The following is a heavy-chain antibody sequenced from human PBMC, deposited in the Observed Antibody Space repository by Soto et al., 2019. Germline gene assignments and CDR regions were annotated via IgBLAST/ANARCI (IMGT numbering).Heavy chain of an antibody. J-gene: IGHJ6*02. Sequence: ASLKVSCKASGYTFTSYYMHWVRQAPGQGLEWMGIINPSGGSTSYAQKFQGRVTMTRDTSTSTVYMELSSLRSEDTAVYYCARDVDGYGSGSYYNGSYYYYGMDVWGQGTTVTVSS. CDR1: GYTFTSYY. CDR2: INPSGGST. D-gene: IGHD3-10*01. V-gene: IGHV1-46*01. CDR3: ARDVDGYGSGSYYNGSYYYYGMDV.